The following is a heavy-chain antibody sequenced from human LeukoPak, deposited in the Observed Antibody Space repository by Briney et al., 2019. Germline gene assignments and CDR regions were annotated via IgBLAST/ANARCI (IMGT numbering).Heavy chain of an antibody. CDR2: INPNSGGT. Sequence: ASVKVSCKASGYTFTGYYMHWVRQAPGQGLEWMGWINPNSGGTNYAQKFQGRVTMTRDTSISTAYMELSRLRSDDPAVYYCARSDVGAILWAFDIWGQGTMVTVSS. J-gene: IGHJ3*02. CDR1: GYTFTGYY. D-gene: IGHD1-26*01. V-gene: IGHV1-2*02. CDR3: ARSDVGAILWAFDI.